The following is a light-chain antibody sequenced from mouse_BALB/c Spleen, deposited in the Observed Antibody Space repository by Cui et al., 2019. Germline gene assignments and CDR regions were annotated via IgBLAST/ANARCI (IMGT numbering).Light chain of an antibody. Sequence: ETTVTQSPEPLSTPIREKSAIRCITSTDIDDDMNWYQQKPGEPPKLLISEGYTRLPGVPSRFSGSGYGTDFVFTIENMLSEDVADYYCLQSDNLPFTFGSGTKLEIK. V-gene: IGKV17-121*01. CDR3: LQSDNLPFT. CDR2: EGY. J-gene: IGKJ4*01. CDR1: TDIDDD.